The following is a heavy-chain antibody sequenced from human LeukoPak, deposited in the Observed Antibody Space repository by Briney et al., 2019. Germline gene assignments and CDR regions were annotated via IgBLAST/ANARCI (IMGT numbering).Heavy chain of an antibody. D-gene: IGHD2-2*01. Sequence: ASVKVSCKASGGTFSSYAISWVRQAPGQGLEWMGGIIPIFGTANYAQKFQGRVTITADESTSTAYMELSCLRSEDTAVYYCASTKIGYCSSTSCLGLDYWGQGTLVTVSS. CDR1: GGTFSSYA. CDR3: ASTKIGYCSSTSCLGLDY. J-gene: IGHJ4*02. CDR2: IIPIFGTA. V-gene: IGHV1-69*13.